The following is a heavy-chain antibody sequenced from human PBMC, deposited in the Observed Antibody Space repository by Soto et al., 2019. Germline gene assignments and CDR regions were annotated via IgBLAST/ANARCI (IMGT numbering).Heavy chain of an antibody. CDR1: GFTFSSYG. CDR2: ISYDGSNK. V-gene: IGHV3-30*18. Sequence: GGSLRLSCAASGFTFSSYGMHWVRQAPGKGLEWVAVISYDGSNKYYADSVKGRFTISRDNSKNTLYLQMNSLRAEDTAVYYCAKDLGNAAGPKYYYYGMDVWGQGTTVTVSS. J-gene: IGHJ6*02. D-gene: IGHD6-13*01. CDR3: AKDLGNAAGPKYYYYGMDV.